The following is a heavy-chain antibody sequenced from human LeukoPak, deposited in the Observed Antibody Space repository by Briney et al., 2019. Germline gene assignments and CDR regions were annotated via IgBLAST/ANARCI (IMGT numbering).Heavy chain of an antibody. J-gene: IGHJ6*03. Sequence: GGSLRLSCAGSGFTFSFYWMSWVRQAPGKGLEWVANIKQDGSEEYYVDSVKGRFTISRDNTKNSLYLQMNSLGAEDTAVYYCARSMAAAANYYYYYMDVWGKGTTVTVSS. CDR1: GFTFSFYW. CDR3: ARSMAAAANYYYYYMDV. D-gene: IGHD6-13*01. CDR2: IKQDGSEE. V-gene: IGHV3-7*01.